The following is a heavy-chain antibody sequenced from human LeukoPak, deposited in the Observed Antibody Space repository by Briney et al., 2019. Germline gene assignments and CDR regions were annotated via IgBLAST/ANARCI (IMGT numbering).Heavy chain of an antibody. J-gene: IGHJ4*02. Sequence: GGSLRLSCAASGFTFSSYSMNWVRQAPGKGLEWASYISSTGSTLYYADSVRGRFTISRDNAKNSLYLQMNSLRAEDTAVYYCARGSYSSSNYFDYWGQGTLVTVSS. CDR1: GFTFSSYS. CDR3: ARGSYSSSNYFDY. D-gene: IGHD6-6*01. CDR2: ISSTGSTL. V-gene: IGHV3-48*01.